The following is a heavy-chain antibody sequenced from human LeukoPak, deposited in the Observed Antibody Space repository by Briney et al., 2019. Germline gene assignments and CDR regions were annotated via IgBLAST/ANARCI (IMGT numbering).Heavy chain of an antibody. J-gene: IGHJ5*02. V-gene: IGHV4-4*07. D-gene: IGHD3-3*01. CDR2: IYTSGST. CDR1: GDSISSYY. Sequence: SETLSLTCTVSGDSISSYYWSWIRQPAGKGLEWIGRIYTSGSTNYNPSLKSRVTMSVDTSKNQFSLKLSSVTAADTAVYYCARVDYDFWSGLNWFDPWGQGTLVTVSS. CDR3: ARVDYDFWSGLNWFDP.